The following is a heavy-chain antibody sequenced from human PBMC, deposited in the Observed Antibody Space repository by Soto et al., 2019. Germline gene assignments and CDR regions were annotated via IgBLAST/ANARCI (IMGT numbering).Heavy chain of an antibody. Sequence: QVQLVESGGGVVQPGRSLRLSCATSGFTFSNYAMHWVRQAPGKGLQWVARISHDGSFEHYANSAEGRFAISRDSSNNMLYLQMNSMTTEDTAMYYCARESRGDYHAYWGQGTLVTVSP. D-gene: IGHD4-17*01. CDR1: GFTFSNYA. CDR2: ISHDGSFE. CDR3: ARESRGDYHAY. V-gene: IGHV3-30*09. J-gene: IGHJ4*02.